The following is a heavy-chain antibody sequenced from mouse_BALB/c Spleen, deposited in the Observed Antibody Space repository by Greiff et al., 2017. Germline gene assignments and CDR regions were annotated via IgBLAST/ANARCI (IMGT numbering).Heavy chain of an antibody. CDR1: GYTFTSYW. D-gene: IGHD2-12*01. CDR3: TRGIFTTLDY. Sequence: QVQLQQSGAELVRPGASVKLSCKASGYTFTSYWINWVKQRPGQGLEWIGNIYPSDSYTNYNQKFKDKATLTVDKSSSTAYMQLSSPTSEDSAVYYCTRGIFTTLDYWGQGTTLTVSS. V-gene: IGHV1-69*02. J-gene: IGHJ2*01. CDR2: IYPSDSYT.